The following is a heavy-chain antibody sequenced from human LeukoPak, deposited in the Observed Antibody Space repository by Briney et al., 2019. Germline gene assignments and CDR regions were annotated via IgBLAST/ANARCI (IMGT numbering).Heavy chain of an antibody. J-gene: IGHJ6*03. CDR1: GGSISSSSYY. V-gene: IGHV4-39*07. Sequence: SETLSLTCTVSGGSISSSSYYWGWIRQPPGTGLEWIGSIYYSGSTYYNPSLKSRVTISVDTSKNQFSLKLSSVTAADTAVYYCARLTSHYDILTGYSADYYYYYYMDVWGKGTTVTISS. D-gene: IGHD3-9*01. CDR3: ARLTSHYDILTGYSADYYYYYYMDV. CDR2: IYYSGST.